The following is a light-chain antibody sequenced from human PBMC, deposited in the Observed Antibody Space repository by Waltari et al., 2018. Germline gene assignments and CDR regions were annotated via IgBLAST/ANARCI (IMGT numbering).Light chain of an antibody. Sequence: QSVLTQPPSASGTPGQRVTLSCSGSSSNIGSNYVSWYQQLPGTAPKLLIYRNNQRPSGVPDRFSGSKSGTSASLAISGLRSEDEADYYCAAWDDSLSVLFGGGTKLTVL. V-gene: IGLV1-47*01. CDR3: AAWDDSLSVL. CDR1: SSNIGSNY. J-gene: IGLJ3*02. CDR2: RNN.